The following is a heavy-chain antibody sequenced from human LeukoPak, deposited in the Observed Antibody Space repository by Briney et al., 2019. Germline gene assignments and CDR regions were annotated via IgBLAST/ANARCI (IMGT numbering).Heavy chain of an antibody. CDR3: ARDLGSDYDSSGYGGDYFDY. D-gene: IGHD3-22*01. J-gene: IGHJ4*02. CDR2: IGSSGEKI. CDR1: GFTFGNYG. V-gene: IGHV3-23*01. Sequence: HPGGSLRLSCAASGFTFGNYGMSWVRQAPGKGLEWVTAIGSSGEKIYYADSVKGRFTISRDNSKITLYLQMNSLRAEDTAVYYCARDLGSDYDSSGYGGDYFDYWGQGTLVTVSS.